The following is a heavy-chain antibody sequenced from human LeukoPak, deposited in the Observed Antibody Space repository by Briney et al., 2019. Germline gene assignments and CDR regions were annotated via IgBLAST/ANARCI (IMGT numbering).Heavy chain of an antibody. CDR1: GLTVSSNY. J-gene: IGHJ4*02. D-gene: IGHD3-10*01. V-gene: IGHV3-53*01. Sequence: PGGSLRLSCAVSGLTVSSNYMSWVRQAPGKGLEWVSAIYSGGSTFYADSVKGRFTISRDNSKNTLYLQMNSLRAEDTAVYYCARDPYNSGSSYFDYWGQGTVVTVSS. CDR2: IYSGGST. CDR3: ARDPYNSGSSYFDY.